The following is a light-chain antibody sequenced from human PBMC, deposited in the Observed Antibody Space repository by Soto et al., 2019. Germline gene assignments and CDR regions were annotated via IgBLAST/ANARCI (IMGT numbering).Light chain of an antibody. CDR1: QRVRSTY. Sequence: EIVMTQSPVTLSVSLGERATLSCMVSQRVRSTYLAWYQQKPGQAPRLLMFVVSNRAAGIPARFSGSGSGTEFTLTTISLQSEDFGGYFCEQYKDWPTTFCQGTKVDIK. CDR2: VVS. CDR3: EQYKDWPTT. J-gene: IGKJ1*01. V-gene: IGKV3-15*01.